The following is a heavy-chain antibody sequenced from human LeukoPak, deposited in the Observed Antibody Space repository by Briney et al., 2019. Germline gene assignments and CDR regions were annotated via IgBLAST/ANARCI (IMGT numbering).Heavy chain of an antibody. CDR1: GSTFTHYG. J-gene: IGHJ3*02. CDR2: ISYNGNEK. V-gene: IGHV3-30*03. CDR3: ARDPLDISRWANAFDI. Sequence: SLRLSCEVSGSTFTHYGMHWVRQAPGKALEWVSFISYNGNEKYGDSVKGRFTISRDNSKNTLYLQMNGLRVDDTAMYYCARDPLDISRWANAFDIWGQGTMVTVSS. D-gene: IGHD3-9*01.